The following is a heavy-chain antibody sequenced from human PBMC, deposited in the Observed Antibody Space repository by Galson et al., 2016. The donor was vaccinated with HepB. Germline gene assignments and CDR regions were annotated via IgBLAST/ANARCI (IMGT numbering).Heavy chain of an antibody. CDR2: ISDSGRTT. V-gene: IGHV3-23*01. CDR1: GFAFSSYA. D-gene: IGHD5-12*01. J-gene: IGHJ6*02. CDR3: ANLRGGYSGPRYYDYYNGMDV. Sequence: SLRLSCAASGFAFSSYAMSWVRQAPGKGLEWVSAISDSGRTTYYTDSVKGRFTTSRDNSRNTLHLQMNSLTAEDTAIYYCANLRGGYSGPRYYDYYNGMDVWGQGTTVTVSS.